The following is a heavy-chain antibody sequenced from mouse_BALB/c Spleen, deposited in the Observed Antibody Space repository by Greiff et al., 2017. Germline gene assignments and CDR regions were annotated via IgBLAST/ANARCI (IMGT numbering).Heavy chain of an antibody. CDR3: ARGLGYWYFDV. D-gene: IGHD4-1*01. CDR1: GFNIKDTY. V-gene: IGHV14-3*02. J-gene: IGHJ1*01. CDR2: IDPANGNT. Sequence: VQLQQSGAELVKPGASVKLSCTASGFNIKDTYMHWVKQRPEQGLEWIGRIDPANGNTKYDPKFQGKATITADTSSNTAYLQLSSLTSEDTAVYYCARGLGYWYFDVWGAGTTGTVAS.